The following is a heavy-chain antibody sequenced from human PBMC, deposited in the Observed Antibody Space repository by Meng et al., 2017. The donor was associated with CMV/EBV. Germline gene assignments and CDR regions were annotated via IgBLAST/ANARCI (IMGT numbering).Heavy chain of an antibody. D-gene: IGHD2-21*01. V-gene: IGHV3-33*06. J-gene: IGHJ6*02. Sequence: GGSLRLSCAASGFTFSSYGMHWVRQAPGEGLEWVAVIWYDGSNKYYADSVKGRFTISRDNSKNTLYLQMNSLRAEDTAVYYCAKVSSGGCGGDCYSYYYYGMDVWGQGTTVTVSS. CDR2: IWYDGSNK. CDR1: GFTFSSYG. CDR3: AKVSSGGCGGDCYSYYYYGMDV.